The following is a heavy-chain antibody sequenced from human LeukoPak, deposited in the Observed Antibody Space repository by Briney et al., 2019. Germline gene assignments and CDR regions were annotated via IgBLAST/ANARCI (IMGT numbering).Heavy chain of an antibody. CDR2: ISSSGGST. CDR1: GFTFSSYA. CDR3: AKSTSIAVAGTGDFDY. D-gene: IGHD6-19*01. Sequence: GGSLRLSCAASGFTFSSYAMSWVRQAPGKGLEWVSAISSSGGSTYYADSVKGRFTISRDNSKNTLYLQMNSLRAEDTAVYYCAKSTSIAVAGTGDFDYWGQGTLVTVCS. V-gene: IGHV3-23*01. J-gene: IGHJ4*02.